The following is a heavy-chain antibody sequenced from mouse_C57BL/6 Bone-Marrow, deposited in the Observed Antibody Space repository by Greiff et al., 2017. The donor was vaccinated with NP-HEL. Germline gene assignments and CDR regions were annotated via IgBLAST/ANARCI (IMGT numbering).Heavy chain of an antibody. CDR3: TTHDYDGDWYFDV. D-gene: IGHD2-4*01. J-gene: IGHJ1*03. V-gene: IGHV14-1*01. Sequence: VQLQQSGAELVRPGASVKLSCTASGFNIKDYYMHWVKQRPEQGLEWIGRIDPEAGDTEYAPKFQGKATMTADTSSNTAYLQLSSLTSEDTAVYYCTTHDYDGDWYFDVWGTGTTVTVSS. CDR1: GFNIKDYY. CDR2: IDPEAGDT.